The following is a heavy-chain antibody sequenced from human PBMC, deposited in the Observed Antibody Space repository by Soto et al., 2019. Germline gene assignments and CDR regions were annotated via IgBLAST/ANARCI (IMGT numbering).Heavy chain of an antibody. Sequence: QVQLQESGPGLVKPSETLSLTCTVSGGSISSYYWSWIRQPAGKGLEWIGRIYTSGSTNYNPSLKSRVTMSVDTSKNQFSLKLSSVTAADTAVYYCARDLNFIAAATFDYWGQGTLVTVSS. CDR1: GGSISSYY. J-gene: IGHJ4*02. D-gene: IGHD6-13*01. CDR3: ARDLNFIAAATFDY. V-gene: IGHV4-4*07. CDR2: IYTSGST.